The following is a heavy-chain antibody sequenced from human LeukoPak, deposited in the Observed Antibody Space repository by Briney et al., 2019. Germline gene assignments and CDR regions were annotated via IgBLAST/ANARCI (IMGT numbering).Heavy chain of an antibody. CDR1: GGSISSHY. Sequence: SETLSLTCTVSGGSISSHYWSWIRQPPGKGLEWIGEINHSGSTNYNPSLKSRVTISVDTSKNQFSLKLSSVTAADTAVYYCARGVQVAVVAATPRRYYFDYWGQGTLVTVSS. D-gene: IGHD2-15*01. CDR2: INHSGST. CDR3: ARGVQVAVVAATPRRYYFDY. J-gene: IGHJ4*02. V-gene: IGHV4-34*01.